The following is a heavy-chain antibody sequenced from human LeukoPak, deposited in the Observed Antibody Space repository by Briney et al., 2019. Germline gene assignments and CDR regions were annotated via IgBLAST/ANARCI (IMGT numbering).Heavy chain of an antibody. J-gene: IGHJ6*03. CDR1: GDSFSNSSYY. CDR3: ARHLDITIFAVVTAPYMDV. CDR2: VYYSGST. D-gene: IGHD3-3*01. V-gene: IGHV4-39*01. Sequence: PSETRSLTCTVSGDSFSNSSYYWGWIRQPPGKGLEWIGDVYYSGSTYYNPSLKSRVTISLDTSNNQFSLKLNSVTAADTAVYYCARHLDITIFAVVTAPYMDVWGKGTTVTVSS.